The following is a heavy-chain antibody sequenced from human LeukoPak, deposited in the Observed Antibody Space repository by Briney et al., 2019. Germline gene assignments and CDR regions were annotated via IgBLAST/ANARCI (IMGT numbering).Heavy chain of an antibody. D-gene: IGHD3-10*01. J-gene: IGHJ4*02. CDR2: IWSDGSHK. Sequence: GSLRLSCAAAGFTFSDYGIPWGRQAPGKGLEGVAVIWSDGSHKYYADSVKGRFTISRDHSKKTLYLQMNSLRVKDTAVYYCVRASGSFDYWGQGTLVTVSS. CDR1: GFTFSDYG. V-gene: IGHV3-33*01. CDR3: VRASGSFDY.